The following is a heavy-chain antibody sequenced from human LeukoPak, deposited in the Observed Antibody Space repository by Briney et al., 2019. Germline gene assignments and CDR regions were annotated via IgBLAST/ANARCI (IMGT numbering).Heavy chain of an antibody. CDR1: GFTFSSYA. J-gene: IGHJ4*02. Sequence: GGSLRLSCAASGFTFSSYAMSGVRQAPGKGLEWVSAISGSGGSTYYADSVKGRFTISRDNSKNTLYLQMNSLRAEDTAVYYCAKASRNYGDYDFSHWGQGTLVTVSS. V-gene: IGHV3-23*01. CDR3: AKASRNYGDYDFSH. D-gene: IGHD4-17*01. CDR2: ISGSGGST.